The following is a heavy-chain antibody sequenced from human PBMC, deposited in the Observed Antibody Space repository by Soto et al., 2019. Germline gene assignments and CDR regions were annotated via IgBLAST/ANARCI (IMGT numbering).Heavy chain of an antibody. V-gene: IGHV3-30*01. J-gene: IGHJ4*02. CDR1: GFTFRNYA. CDR2: ITYDGTNK. D-gene: IGHD6-25*01. CDR3: ARGDSNGRCDY. Sequence: QVQLVESGGGVVQPGRSLRLSCAASGFTFRNYAMDWVRQAPGKGLEWVAVITYDGTNKYYADSVKGRFTISRDNPNNTLSPQMTSLRAEDTAVDCCARGDSNGRCDYWGQGTLVTVSS.